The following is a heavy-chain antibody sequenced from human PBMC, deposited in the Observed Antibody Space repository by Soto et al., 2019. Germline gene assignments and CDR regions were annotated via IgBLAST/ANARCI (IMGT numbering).Heavy chain of an antibody. CDR3: ARNTLLFYY. V-gene: IGHV1-3*01. D-gene: IGHD2-15*01. Sequence: QVQLVQSGAEVKKPGASVKVSCKASGYKFTSYAIHWVRQAPGQRLEWMGWINAGNGNTEYSQKFQGRVTITRDTSASTAYMEVSSLTSEDTAFYYCARNTLLFYYWGQGTLVSVSS. CDR2: INAGNGNT. J-gene: IGHJ4*02. CDR1: GYKFTSYA.